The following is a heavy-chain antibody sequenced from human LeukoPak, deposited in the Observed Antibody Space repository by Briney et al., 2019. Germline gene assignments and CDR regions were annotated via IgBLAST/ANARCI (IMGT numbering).Heavy chain of an antibody. CDR1: GGSISSYY. V-gene: IGHV4-59*01. CDR3: ARGRSNGYYYYYYYMDV. D-gene: IGHD2-8*01. Sequence: SETLSLTCTVSGGSISSYYWSWIRQPPGKGLEWIGYIYYSGSTNYNPSLKSRVTISVDTSKNQFSLKLSSVTAADTAVYYCARGRSNGYYYYYYYMDVWGKGTTVTVSS. J-gene: IGHJ6*03. CDR2: IYYSGST.